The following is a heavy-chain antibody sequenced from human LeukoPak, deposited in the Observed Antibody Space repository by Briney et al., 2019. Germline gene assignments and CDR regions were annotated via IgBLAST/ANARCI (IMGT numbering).Heavy chain of an antibody. V-gene: IGHV4-34*01. Sequence: PSETLSLTYAVYGGSFSHYYWSWIRQSPGMGLEWIGEINDSGTINYNPSLMSRVTISVDKSKNQFSLKLSSATAADTAVYYCAGRWNYGRNYYIDVWGKGATVSVSS. CDR2: INDSGTI. CDR1: GGSFSHYY. CDR3: AGRWNYGRNYYIDV. D-gene: IGHD1-7*01. J-gene: IGHJ6*03.